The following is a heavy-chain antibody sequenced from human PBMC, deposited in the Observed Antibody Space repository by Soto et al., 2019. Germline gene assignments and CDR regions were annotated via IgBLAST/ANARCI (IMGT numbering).Heavy chain of an antibody. CDR3: AKAIYGGNSDFGY. CDR2: IKQDGGAK. Sequence: EVHLVESGGGLVQPGGSLRLSCAASGFTFSSYWMTWVRQAPGKELEWVANIKQDGGAKYYVDSVKGRFTISRDNAKNSLYLQMNSLRAEDTAVYYCAKAIYGGNSDFGYWGQGTLVTVSS. V-gene: IGHV3-7*05. D-gene: IGHD4-17*01. CDR1: GFTFSSYW. J-gene: IGHJ4*02.